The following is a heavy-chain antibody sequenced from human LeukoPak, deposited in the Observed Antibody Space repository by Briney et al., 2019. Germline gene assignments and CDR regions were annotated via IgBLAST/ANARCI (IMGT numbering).Heavy chain of an antibody. J-gene: IGHJ4*02. V-gene: IGHV1-2*02. CDR2: INPNSGGT. D-gene: IGHD6-13*01. CDR1: GYTFTGYY. Sequence: ASVKVSCKASGYTFTGYYMHWVRQAPGQGIEWMGWINPNSGGTNYAQKFQGRVTMTWDTSISTAYMELSRLRSDDTAVYYCAREWSSSCIDYWGQGTLVTVSS. CDR3: AREWSSSCIDY.